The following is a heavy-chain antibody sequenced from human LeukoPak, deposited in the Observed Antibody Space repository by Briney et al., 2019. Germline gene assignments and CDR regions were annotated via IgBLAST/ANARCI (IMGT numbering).Heavy chain of an antibody. Sequence: PGGSLRLSCAASGFTFSSNWMSWVRQAPGKGLEWVAKINQDGGEKYYVDSVKGRFTISRDNAKNSLDLQMNSLRAEDTAVYYCAKGQWPITMIVVVTHYRSGPFDYWGQGTLVTVSS. D-gene: IGHD3-22*01. CDR2: INQDGGEK. CDR3: AKGQWPITMIVVVTHYRSGPFDY. J-gene: IGHJ4*02. CDR1: GFTFSSNW. V-gene: IGHV3-7*03.